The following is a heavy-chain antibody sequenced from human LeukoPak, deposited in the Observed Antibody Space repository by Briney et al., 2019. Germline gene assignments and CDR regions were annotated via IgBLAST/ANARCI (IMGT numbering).Heavy chain of an antibody. CDR2: ISVGSNTI. Sequence: PGGSLRLSCAASGFTLNTYSMNWVRQAPGEGLEWISYISVGSNTIYYADCVKGRFIISRDNAKNSLSLQMNSLRAEDTAVYYCARDKGHCSGGSCYLDVFDMWGQGTMVTVSS. CDR3: ARDKGHCSGGSCYLDVFDM. CDR1: GFTLNTYS. D-gene: IGHD2-15*01. J-gene: IGHJ3*02. V-gene: IGHV3-48*01.